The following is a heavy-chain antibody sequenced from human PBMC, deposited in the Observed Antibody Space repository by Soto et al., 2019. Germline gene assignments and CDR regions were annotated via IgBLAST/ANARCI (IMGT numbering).Heavy chain of an antibody. J-gene: IGHJ1*01. CDR2: VNPSGGST. CDR1: GYIFTAYS. Sequence: QVQLVQSGAEVKKPGASVKVSYKASGYIFTAYSMHWVRQAPGQGLEWMGVVNPSGGSTNYAQKFQGRITMTRDTSTSTVYMELGGLRSEDTAVYYCAREENCSDGICYSEYFLRWGQGTLVTVSS. D-gene: IGHD2-15*01. V-gene: IGHV1-46*01. CDR3: AREENCSDGICYSEYFLR.